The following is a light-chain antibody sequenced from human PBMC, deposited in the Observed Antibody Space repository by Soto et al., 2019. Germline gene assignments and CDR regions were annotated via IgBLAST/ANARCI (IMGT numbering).Light chain of an antibody. CDR1: QSISSW. J-gene: IGKJ1*01. V-gene: IGKV1-5*03. CDR2: QAS. Sequence: DIQMTQSPSTLSASVGDRVTITCRASQSISSWWAWYQQKPGRAPKLVIYQASSSEIGVPSRFSGSGSGTEFTLTICSLHPDDLATYDSQYYKQSSTFGQGTRLEIK. CDR3: QYYKQSST.